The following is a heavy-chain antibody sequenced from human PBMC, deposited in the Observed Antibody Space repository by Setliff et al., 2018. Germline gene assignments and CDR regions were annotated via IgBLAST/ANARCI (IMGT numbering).Heavy chain of an antibody. CDR1: GFTFSGSA. Sequence: PGGSLRLSCAAPGFTFSGSAMHWVRQASGKGLEWIGRIRSKANTYVTAYGASVKGRFTISRDDSKNTAYLQMNSLKTEDTAVYYCATVAPGVDYFDYWGQGTLVTVSS. J-gene: IGHJ4*02. CDR3: ATVAPGVDYFDY. D-gene: IGHD6-19*01. CDR2: IRSKANTYVT. V-gene: IGHV3-73*01.